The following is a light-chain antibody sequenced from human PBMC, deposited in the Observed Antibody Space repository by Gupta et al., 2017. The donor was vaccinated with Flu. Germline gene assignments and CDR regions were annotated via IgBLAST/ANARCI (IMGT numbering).Light chain of an antibody. V-gene: IGKV3-20*01. Sequence: GTLSLSLGERDTLSVRASQSLSSNYVAWYQQKPGRSPKLLIFGASSSSTGAPDRFSGGRSGTDFTLTIIRRVPQDFAVYYCQHEYLSAKTFGQGTKVEV. CDR1: QSLSSNY. J-gene: IGKJ1*01. CDR3: QHEYLSAKT. CDR2: GAS.